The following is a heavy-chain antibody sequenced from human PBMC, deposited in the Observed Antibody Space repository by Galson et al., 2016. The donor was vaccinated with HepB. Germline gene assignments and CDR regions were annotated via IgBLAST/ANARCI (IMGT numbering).Heavy chain of an antibody. Sequence: SLRLSCAASEFSLSDFGMHWVRQAPGKGLEWVAVISYEGSKKDYADSVKGRFSISRDTSSNTISLQMNSLRAEDTAIYYCAEPRAKWLVGEANAFDMWGQGTLVTVSS. J-gene: IGHJ3*02. V-gene: IGHV3-30*18. CDR3: AEPRAKWLVGEANAFDM. CDR2: ISYEGSKK. D-gene: IGHD6-19*01. CDR1: EFSLSDFG.